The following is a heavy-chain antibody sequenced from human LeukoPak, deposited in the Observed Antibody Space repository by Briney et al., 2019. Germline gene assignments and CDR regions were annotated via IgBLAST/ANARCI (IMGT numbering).Heavy chain of an antibody. Sequence: GGSLRLSCAASGFTFSSYSMNWVRQAPGKGLEWVSSISSSSSYIYYADSVKGRFTISRDNAKNSLYLQMNSLRAEDTAVYYCASRTISGWYEGEYSQHWGQGTLVTVSS. CDR3: ASRTISGWYEGEYSQH. J-gene: IGHJ1*01. CDR1: GFTFSSYS. D-gene: IGHD6-19*01. CDR2: ISSSSSYI. V-gene: IGHV3-21*01.